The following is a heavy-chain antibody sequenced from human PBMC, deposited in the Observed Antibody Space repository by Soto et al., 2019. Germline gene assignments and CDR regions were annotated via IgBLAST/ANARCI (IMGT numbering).Heavy chain of an antibody. CDR2: IYYSGST. V-gene: IGHV4-30-4*01. Sequence: SETLSLTCTVSGGSISSGDYYWSWIRQPPGKGLEWIGYIYYSGSTYYNPSLKSRVTISVDTSKNQFSLKLSSVTAADTAVYYCAIEGSSGYYPGYWGQGTPVTVAA. CDR3: AIEGSSGYYPGY. CDR1: GGSISSGDYY. D-gene: IGHD3-22*01. J-gene: IGHJ4*02.